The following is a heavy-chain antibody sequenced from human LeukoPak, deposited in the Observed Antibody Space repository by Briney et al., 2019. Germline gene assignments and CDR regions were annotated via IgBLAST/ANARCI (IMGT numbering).Heavy chain of an antibody. D-gene: IGHD3-9*01. Sequence: SETLSLTCTVSGYSISSGYYWGWIRQPPGKGLEWIGSIYHSGSTYYNPSLKSRVTISVDTSKNQFSLKLSSVTAADTAVYYCARPLYDILTGYSYDAFDIWGQGTMVTVSS. J-gene: IGHJ3*02. CDR2: IYHSGST. CDR1: GYSISSGYY. CDR3: ARPLYDILTGYSYDAFDI. V-gene: IGHV4-38-2*02.